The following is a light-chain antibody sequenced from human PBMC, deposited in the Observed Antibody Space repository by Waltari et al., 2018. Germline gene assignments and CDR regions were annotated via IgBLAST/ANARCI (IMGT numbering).Light chain of an antibody. Sequence: QSAPTQPPSVSGSPGQSVTISCTGTSSDVGGYDYVSWYQQHPGKAPKLMISGVCKRPSGDSDSLSGAKSGDTAALTGSGDQAEDENDDYRCSYTTSRILLFGEGTRLTVV. V-gene: IGLV2-14*01. CDR2: GVC. CDR1: SSDVGGYDY. J-gene: IGLJ2*01. CDR3: CSYTTSRILL.